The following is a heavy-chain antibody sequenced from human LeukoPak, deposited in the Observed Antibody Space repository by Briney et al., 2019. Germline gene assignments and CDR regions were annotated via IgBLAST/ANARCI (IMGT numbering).Heavy chain of an antibody. Sequence: GRSLRLSCAASGFTFSSYGMHWVRQAPGKGLEWVAVISYDGSNKYYADSVKGRFTIYRDNSKNTLYLQMNSLRAEDTAVYHCAKDDLGIASYYYYGMDVWGQGTTVTVSS. CDR1: GFTFSSYG. CDR3: AKDDLGIASYYYYGMDV. D-gene: IGHD6-13*01. V-gene: IGHV3-30*18. J-gene: IGHJ6*02. CDR2: ISYDGSNK.